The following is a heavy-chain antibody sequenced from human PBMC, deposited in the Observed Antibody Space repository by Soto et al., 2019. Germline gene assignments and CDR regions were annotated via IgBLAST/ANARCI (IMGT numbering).Heavy chain of an antibody. CDR3: AKGLNRYSGSYLDDAFDI. D-gene: IGHD1-26*01. CDR2: ISYDGSNK. CDR1: EFTFSSYG. Sequence: PGGSLRLSCAASEFTFSSYGMHWVRQAPGKGLEWVAVISYDGSNKYYADSVKGRFAISRDNSKNTLYLQMNSLRAEDTAVYYCAKGLNRYSGSYLDDAFDIWGQGTMVTVSS. J-gene: IGHJ3*02. V-gene: IGHV3-30*18.